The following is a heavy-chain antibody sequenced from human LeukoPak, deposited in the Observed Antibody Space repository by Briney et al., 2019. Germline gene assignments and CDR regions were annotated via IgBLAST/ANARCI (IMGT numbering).Heavy chain of an antibody. CDR2: INWNGGST. V-gene: IGHV3-20*04. Sequence: GGSLRLSCVASGFTFDDYGMSWVRQAPGKGLEWVSGINWNGGSTGYADSVKGRLTISRDNAKNSLYLQMNSLRAEDTALYYCARVDSSSWACWGQGTLVTVFS. CDR1: GFTFDDYG. J-gene: IGHJ4*02. D-gene: IGHD6-13*01. CDR3: ARVDSSSWAC.